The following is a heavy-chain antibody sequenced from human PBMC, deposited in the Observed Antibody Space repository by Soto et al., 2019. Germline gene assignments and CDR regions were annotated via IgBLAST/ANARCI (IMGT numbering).Heavy chain of an antibody. D-gene: IGHD2-15*01. CDR2: ISGSGGST. CDR3: AKSVVAALRYYYGMDV. J-gene: IGHJ6*02. Sequence: PGGSLRLSCAASGFTFSSYAMSWVRQAPGKGLEWVSAISGSGGSTYYTDSVKGRFTISRDNSKNTLYLQMNSLRAEDTAVYYCAKSVVAALRYYYGMDVWGQGTTVTVSS. CDR1: GFTFSSYA. V-gene: IGHV3-23*01.